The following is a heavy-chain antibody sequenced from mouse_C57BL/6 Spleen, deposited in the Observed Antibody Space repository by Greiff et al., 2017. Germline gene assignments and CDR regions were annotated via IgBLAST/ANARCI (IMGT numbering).Heavy chain of an antibody. CDR2: IYPGDGDT. D-gene: IGHD4-1*01. J-gene: IGHJ2*01. CDR3: TRELTGTFDY. Sequence: VQLVESGPELVKPGASVKISCKASGYAFSSSWMNWVKQRPGKGLEWIGRIYPGDGDTNYNGKFKGKATLTADKSSSTAYMQLSSLTSEDSAVYFCTRELTGTFDYWGQGTTLTVSS. V-gene: IGHV1-82*01. CDR1: GYAFSSSW.